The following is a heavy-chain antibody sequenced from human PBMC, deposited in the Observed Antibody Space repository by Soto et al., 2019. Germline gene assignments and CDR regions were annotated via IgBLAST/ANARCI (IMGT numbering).Heavy chain of an antibody. CDR3: SLRYMLTGYVYFDF. Sequence: PGESLKISCKGSGYIFTNQWIGWVRQMPGKGLECMGIIYPGDSDTRYSPSFQGQVTISADKSISTAYLQWSSLKASDSATYYCSLRYMLTGYVYFDFWGKGTQVTVSS. CDR2: IYPGDSDT. J-gene: IGHJ4*02. D-gene: IGHD3-9*01. CDR1: GYIFTNQW. V-gene: IGHV5-51*01.